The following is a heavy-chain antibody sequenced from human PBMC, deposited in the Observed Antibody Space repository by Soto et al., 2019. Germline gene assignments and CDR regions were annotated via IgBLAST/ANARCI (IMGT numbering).Heavy chain of an antibody. CDR1: GITFSSYG. CDR3: EKDHGGGCDWLRGGDASAI. J-gene: IGHJ3*02. Sequence: QVQLVESGGGVVQPGRSLRLSCAASGITFSSYGIHRVRQAPGKGLEWVAVISYDGSNKYYADSEKGRLTISRDNSEKTLYLQMNSLRGEDTAAEYCEKDHGGGCDWLRGGDASAIWGQGTMVPVPS. CDR2: ISYDGSNK. V-gene: IGHV3-30*18. D-gene: IGHD5-12*01.